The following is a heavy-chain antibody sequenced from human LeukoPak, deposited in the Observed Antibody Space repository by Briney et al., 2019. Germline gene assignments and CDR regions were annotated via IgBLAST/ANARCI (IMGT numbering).Heavy chain of an antibody. J-gene: IGHJ4*02. CDR2: IGAGGTFT. V-gene: IGHV3-23*01. D-gene: IGHD2-2*01. Sequence: GGSLRLSCTASGFTFSSYAMNWVRQAPGKGLEWVSGIGAGGTFTYYADSVKGRFTISRDNSKNTLYLQMNSLRAEDTAVYYCARDHVVVPAAMAGGGWRSYYFDYWGQGTLVTVSS. CDR1: GFTFSSYA. CDR3: ARDHVVVPAAMAGGGWRSYYFDY.